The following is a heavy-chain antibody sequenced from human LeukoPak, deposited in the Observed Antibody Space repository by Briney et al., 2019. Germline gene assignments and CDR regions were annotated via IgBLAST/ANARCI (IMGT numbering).Heavy chain of an antibody. CDR3: ARLNGGS. V-gene: IGHV4-61*05. D-gene: IGHD7-27*01. J-gene: IGHJ5*02. CDR1: GGSISSSSYY. Sequence: PSETLSLTCTVSGGSISSSSYYWGWIRQPPGKGLEWIGYINYSGSTNYNPSLKSRVTISVDTSKNQFSLKLSSVTAADTAVYYCARLNGGSWGQGTLVTVSS. CDR2: INYSGST.